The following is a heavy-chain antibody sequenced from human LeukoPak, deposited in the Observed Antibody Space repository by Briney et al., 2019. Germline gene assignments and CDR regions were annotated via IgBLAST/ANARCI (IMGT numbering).Heavy chain of an antibody. V-gene: IGHV4-39*01. D-gene: IGHD2-2*01. CDR1: GGSISSSSYY. Sequence: SETLSLTCTVSGGSISSSSYYWGWIRQPPGQGLEWIGSIYYSGSTYYNPSLKSRVTISVDTSKNQFSLKLSSVTAADTAVYYCARQLGYCSSTSCYADKVDYWGQGILVTVSS. CDR2: IYYSGST. CDR3: ARQLGYCSSTSCYADKVDY. J-gene: IGHJ4*02.